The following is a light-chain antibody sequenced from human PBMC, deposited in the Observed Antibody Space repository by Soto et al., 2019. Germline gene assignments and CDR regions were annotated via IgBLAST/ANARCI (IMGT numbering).Light chain of an antibody. CDR2: AAS. Sequence: DIQMTQSPSSVSASVGDRVIITCRASQDIDTYLAWYQLKPGKAPNLLICAASNLQDEVPSRFSGSGSGTDFTLSISSLQPEDFATYYCQQAKGFPLTFGGGTKVESK. CDR3: QQAKGFPLT. J-gene: IGKJ4*01. CDR1: QDIDTY. V-gene: IGKV1-12*01.